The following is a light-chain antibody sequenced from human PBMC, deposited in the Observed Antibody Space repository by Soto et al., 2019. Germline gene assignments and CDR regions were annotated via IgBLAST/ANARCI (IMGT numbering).Light chain of an antibody. Sequence: QPVLTQSPSASASLGASVKLTCTLSSGHSRYAIAWHQQQPEKGPRYLMKLNSDGSHSKGDGIPDRFSGSSSGAERYLTISSLQSEDEADYYCQTWGTGPVVFGGGTQLTVL. CDR3: QTWGTGPVV. V-gene: IGLV4-69*01. CDR2: LNSDGSH. CDR1: SGHSRYA. J-gene: IGLJ2*01.